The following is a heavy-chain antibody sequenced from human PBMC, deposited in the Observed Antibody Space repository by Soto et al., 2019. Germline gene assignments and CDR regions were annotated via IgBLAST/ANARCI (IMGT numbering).Heavy chain of an antibody. Sequence: KSSETLSLTCTFSCGSISSGDYYWSWIRQPPGKGLEWIGYIYYSGSTYYNPSLKSRVTISVDTSKNQFSLKLSSVTAADTAVYYCARDQGSSSWQPWTPYYYGMDVWGQGTTVTVSS. D-gene: IGHD6-13*01. CDR1: CGSISSGDYY. J-gene: IGHJ6*02. CDR3: ARDQGSSSWQPWTPYYYGMDV. V-gene: IGHV4-30-4*01. CDR2: IYYSGST.